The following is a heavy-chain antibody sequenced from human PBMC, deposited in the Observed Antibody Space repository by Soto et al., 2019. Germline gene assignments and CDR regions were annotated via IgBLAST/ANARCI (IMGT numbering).Heavy chain of an antibody. V-gene: IGHV3-23*01. CDR2: ISGSGGST. CDR1: GFTFSSYA. D-gene: IGHD3-9*01. Sequence: GGSLRLSCAASGFTFSSYAMSWVRQAPGKGLEWVSAISGSGGSTYYADSVKGRFTISRDNSKNTLYLQMNSLRAEDTAVYYCAKDQTSADILTGLFDYWGQGTLVTVSS. CDR3: AKDQTSADILTGLFDY. J-gene: IGHJ4*02.